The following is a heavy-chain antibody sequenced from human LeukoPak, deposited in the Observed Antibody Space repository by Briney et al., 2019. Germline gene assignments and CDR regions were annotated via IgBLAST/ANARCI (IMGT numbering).Heavy chain of an antibody. Sequence: ASVKVSCKASGYTFTAYYMHWVRQAPGQGLEWMGIINPSDDSTRYTQKFQGRVTMTKDTSTNTVYMHLSSLSSDDTAVYYCARAYYESSAYRHAVYFDYWGQGTLVTVSS. V-gene: IGHV1-46*01. CDR3: ARAYYESSAYRHAVYFDY. D-gene: IGHD3-22*01. CDR1: GYTFTAYY. J-gene: IGHJ4*02. CDR2: INPSDDST.